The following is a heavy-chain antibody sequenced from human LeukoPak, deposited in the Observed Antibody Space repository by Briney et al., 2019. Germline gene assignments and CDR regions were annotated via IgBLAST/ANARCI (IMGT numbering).Heavy chain of an antibody. CDR1: GYTSTNYY. Sequence: ASVKVSCKASGYTSTNYYIHWVRQAPGQGLEWMGMINPSGGSTIYTQKFQARVTVTRDTSTSTVYMELSSLRSEDTAVYYCARSRGTYFDYWGQGTLVTVSS. CDR3: ARSRGTYFDY. J-gene: IGHJ4*02. V-gene: IGHV1-46*01. D-gene: IGHD1-26*01. CDR2: INPSGGST.